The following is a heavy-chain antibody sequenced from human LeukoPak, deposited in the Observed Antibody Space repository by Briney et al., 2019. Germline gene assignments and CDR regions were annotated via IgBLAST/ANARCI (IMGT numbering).Heavy chain of an antibody. Sequence: GASVKVSCKASGYTFTSYAMHWVRQAPGQRLEWMGWINAGNGSTKYSQKFQGRVTITRDTSAGTAYMELSSLRSEDTAVYYCARDRPYYDFWSGTSSGMDVWGQGTTVTVSS. D-gene: IGHD3-3*01. CDR3: ARDRPYYDFWSGTSSGMDV. V-gene: IGHV1-3*01. CDR2: INAGNGST. CDR1: GYTFTSYA. J-gene: IGHJ6*02.